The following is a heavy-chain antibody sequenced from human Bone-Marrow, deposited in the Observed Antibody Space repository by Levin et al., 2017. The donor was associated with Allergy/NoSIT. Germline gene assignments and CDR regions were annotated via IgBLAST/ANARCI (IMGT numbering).Heavy chain of an antibody. CDR2: ISYDSGRI. J-gene: IGHJ3*01. CDR3: AKVALLGNSFDV. Sequence: TSGLTFDDFCMHWVRQAPGKGLEWIASISYDSGRIVYADSVKGRFTISRDNAENSLYLQMHRLRREDTALYYCAKVALLGNSFDVWGQGTMVTVSS. V-gene: IGHV3-9*01. D-gene: IGHD3-16*01. CDR1: GLTFDDFC.